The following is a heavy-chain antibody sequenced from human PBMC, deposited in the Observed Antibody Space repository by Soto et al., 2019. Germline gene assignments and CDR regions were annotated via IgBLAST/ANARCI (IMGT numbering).Heavy chain of an antibody. CDR1: GYIFYSNW. D-gene: IGHD3-3*01. CDR3: ARRPHEYYFWHAHVDI. Sequence: GESLKISCKCSGYIFYSNWIAWVRQLPGKDLQWMGIIWPGGCGSDNRYSPSLQGQVTISADRSFSTVYLQWSSLQASDTPLYYCARRPHEYYFWHAHVDIWGQGTMVTVSS. V-gene: IGHV5-51*01. J-gene: IGHJ3*02. CDR2: IWPGGCGSDN.